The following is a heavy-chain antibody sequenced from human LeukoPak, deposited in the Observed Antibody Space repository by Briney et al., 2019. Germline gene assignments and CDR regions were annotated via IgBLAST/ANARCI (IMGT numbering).Heavy chain of an antibody. D-gene: IGHD5-24*01. Sequence: GGSLRLSCAASGFTFSSYNMNWVRQAPGKGLEWVSSISSSSSYIYYADSVRGRFTISRDNAKDSLYLQMNSLRAEDTAVYYCARGRDGSQSPIDDWGQGTLVTVSS. CDR2: ISSSSSYI. J-gene: IGHJ4*02. CDR1: GFTFSSYN. CDR3: ARGRDGSQSPIDD. V-gene: IGHV3-21*01.